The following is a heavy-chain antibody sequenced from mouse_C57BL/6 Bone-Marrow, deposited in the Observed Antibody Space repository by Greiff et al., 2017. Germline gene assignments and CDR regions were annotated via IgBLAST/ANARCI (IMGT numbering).Heavy chain of an antibody. J-gene: IGHJ4*01. CDR1: GFSLPSYA. CDR2: IWTGGGT. Sequence: VKLVESGPGLVAPSQSLSITCTVSGFSLPSYAISLVRQPPGKVLELLGVIWTGGGTNYNSALKSRLSISKDNSKSQVFLKMNRLQTDDTARYYCARKSSYAMDYWGQGTSVTVSS. D-gene: IGHD1-1*01. CDR3: ARKSSYAMDY. V-gene: IGHV2-9-1*01.